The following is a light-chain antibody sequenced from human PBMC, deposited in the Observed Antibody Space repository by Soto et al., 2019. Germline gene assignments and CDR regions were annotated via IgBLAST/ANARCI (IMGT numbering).Light chain of an antibody. Sequence: ELVMTQSPATLSVSPGEGVTLSCRGSQSVSSNLAWYQQRPGQAPRLIIYGAYTRATGIPARFSGSGSGTEFTLTISSLQSEDFAVYYCQQYNNWPPITLGQGTRLEIK. CDR2: GAY. V-gene: IGKV3-15*01. CDR1: QSVSSN. CDR3: QQYNNWPPIT. J-gene: IGKJ5*01.